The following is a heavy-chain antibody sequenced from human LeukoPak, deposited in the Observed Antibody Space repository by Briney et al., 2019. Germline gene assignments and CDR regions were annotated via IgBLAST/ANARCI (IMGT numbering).Heavy chain of an antibody. CDR1: GFTSSSYA. CDR3: AKYSRAAVAGNGYSDY. D-gene: IGHD6-19*01. J-gene: IGHJ4*02. CDR2: ISGSGGST. Sequence: GGSLRLSCAASGFTSSSYAMSWVRQAPGKGLEWVSAISGSGGSTYYADSVKGRFTISRDNSKNTLYLQMNSLRAEDTAVYYCAKYSRAAVAGNGYSDYWGQGTLVTVSS. V-gene: IGHV3-23*01.